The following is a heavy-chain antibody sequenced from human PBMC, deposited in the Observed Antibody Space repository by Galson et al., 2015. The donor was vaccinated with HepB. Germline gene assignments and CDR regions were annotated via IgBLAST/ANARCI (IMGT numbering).Heavy chain of an antibody. D-gene: IGHD2-21*01. CDR3: ARGLLGPGSRSIDV. CDR1: GFTFSNYW. CDR2: MNSDGSST. Sequence: SLRLSCAASGFTFSNYWMHWVRQAPGKGLVWVSRMNSDGSSTSYADSVKGLLTISRDNAKNTLYLQMNSLRAEDTAVFYCARGLLGPGSRSIDVWGQASTVTASS. J-gene: IGHJ6*02. V-gene: IGHV3-74*01.